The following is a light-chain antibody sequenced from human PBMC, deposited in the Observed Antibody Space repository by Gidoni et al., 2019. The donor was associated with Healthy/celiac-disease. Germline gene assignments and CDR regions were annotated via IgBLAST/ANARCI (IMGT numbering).Light chain of an antibody. CDR1: QCISNY. Sequence: DIQMTQSPSSLSASVGDRVTITCRASQCISNYLAWYQQKPGKVPKRLIYAASTLQSGVPSRFRGSGSGTDFTLTISSLQPEGVATYYCQKYNSALPVTFGGGTKVEIK. V-gene: IGKV1-27*01. CDR3: QKYNSALPVT. J-gene: IGKJ4*01. CDR2: AAS.